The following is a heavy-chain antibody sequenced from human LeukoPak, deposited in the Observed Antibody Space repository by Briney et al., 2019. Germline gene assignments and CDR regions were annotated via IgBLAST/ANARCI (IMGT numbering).Heavy chain of an antibody. D-gene: IGHD1-1*01. CDR1: GFDVSINY. CDR2: IHNDGRT. V-gene: IGHV3-66*01. CDR3: ARGFLQLTPYYFDY. Sequence: GGSLRLSCAASGFDVSINYMNWIRQSPEKGLEWVSIIHNDGRTYYADSVKGRFTVSRDNSKNTVSLQMDSLRVDDTGVYYCARGFLQLTPYYFDYWGQGTLVTVSS. J-gene: IGHJ4*02.